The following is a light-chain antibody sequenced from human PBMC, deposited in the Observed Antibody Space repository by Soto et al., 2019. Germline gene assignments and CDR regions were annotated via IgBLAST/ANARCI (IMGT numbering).Light chain of an antibody. CDR2: GAS. Sequence: EVVMTQSPATLSLSPGERATLSCRASQSVSSDLAWYQQKPGQAPRLLIYGASTRATDIPARFSGGGSGTAFTLPISSLQSEDFAIYYCQQYNDWPPITFGPGTRVDFK. V-gene: IGKV3-15*01. CDR3: QQYNDWPPIT. J-gene: IGKJ3*01. CDR1: QSVSSD.